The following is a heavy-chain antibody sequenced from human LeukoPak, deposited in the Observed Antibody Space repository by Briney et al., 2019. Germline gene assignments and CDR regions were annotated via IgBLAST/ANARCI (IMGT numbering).Heavy chain of an antibody. V-gene: IGHV3-23*01. CDR3: AKAPRYDSSGYYPAFDY. J-gene: IGHJ4*02. Sequence: GGSLRLSCAASGFTVSSYAMSWGRPAPGKGLEWGSSISGSGGSTYYADSVKGRFTISRDNSKNTLYLQMNSLRAEDTAVYYCAKAPRYDSSGYYPAFDYWGQGTLVTVSS. CDR2: ISGSGGST. CDR1: GFTVSSYA. D-gene: IGHD3-22*01.